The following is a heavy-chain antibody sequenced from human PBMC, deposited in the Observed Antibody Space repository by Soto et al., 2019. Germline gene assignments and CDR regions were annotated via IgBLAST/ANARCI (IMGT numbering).Heavy chain of an antibody. Sequence: QVQLVESGGGVVQPGRSRRLSCVASGFKFDTYGMHWVRQAPGKGLEWVAVISYDGSDKYYSDSVKGRFTISRDNSNNTVYLQMNSLRPEDTAVYYCAKVSYSISITDFDYWGQGSLVTVSS. CDR1: GFKFDTYG. CDR3: AKVSYSISITDFDY. D-gene: IGHD6-6*01. V-gene: IGHV3-30*18. J-gene: IGHJ4*02. CDR2: ISYDGSDK.